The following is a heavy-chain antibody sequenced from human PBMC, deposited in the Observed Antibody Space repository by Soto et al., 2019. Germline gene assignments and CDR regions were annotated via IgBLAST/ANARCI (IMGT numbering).Heavy chain of an antibody. D-gene: IGHD1-26*01. CDR1: GFTFSSYA. J-gene: IGHJ6*02. CDR3: AMLNSGSYSYHGMDV. CDR2: ISGSGGNT. V-gene: IGHV3-23*01. Sequence: EVQLLESGGDLVQPGGSLRLSCAASGFTFSSYAMNWVRQAPGKGLEWVSAISGSGGNTFYADSVKGRFTISRDTSKNTLFLQMHSLRAEDTAIYYCAMLNSGSYSYHGMDVWGQGTTVTVSS.